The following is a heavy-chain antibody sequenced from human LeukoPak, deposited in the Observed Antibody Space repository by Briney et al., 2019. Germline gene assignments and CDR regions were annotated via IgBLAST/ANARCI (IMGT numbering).Heavy chain of an antibody. J-gene: IGHJ4*02. CDR2: INDRGST. CDR3: ARVKMLVPSYFDY. CDR1: GDSVRSYY. Sequence: SEILSLTCTVSGDSVRSYYWSWIRQPPGQGLEWLGHINDRGSTNYNPSLQGRVTISIDTSKNQFSLKLSSVTAADTAVYYCARVKMLVPSYFDYWGQGTLVTVSS. V-gene: IGHV4-59*02. D-gene: IGHD6-13*01.